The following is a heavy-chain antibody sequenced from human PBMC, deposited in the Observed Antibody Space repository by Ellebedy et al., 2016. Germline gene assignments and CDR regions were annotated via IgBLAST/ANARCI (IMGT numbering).Heavy chain of an antibody. V-gene: IGHV4-4*02. CDR3: ARVPIVLRVSPAPSGASDI. D-gene: IGHD2-15*01. Sequence: SETLSLTCAVSGGSISSSNWWSWVRQPPGKGLEWIGVIYHSGSTNYSPSLKSRVTISVDKSKNQFSLKLNSVTAADTAVYYCARVPIVLRVSPAPSGASDIWGQGTMVTVSS. J-gene: IGHJ3*02. CDR2: IYHSGST. CDR1: GGSISSSNW.